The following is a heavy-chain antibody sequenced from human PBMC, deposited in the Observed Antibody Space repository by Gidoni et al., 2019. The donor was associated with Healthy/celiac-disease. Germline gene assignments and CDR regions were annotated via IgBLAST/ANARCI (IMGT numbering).Heavy chain of an antibody. J-gene: IGHJ2*01. V-gene: IGHV4-39*01. Sequence: QLQLQESAPGLVKPSEPLSLTCTLSGGSISRSCYYWGWIRQPPGKGLEWIGSSYYSGSPYYNPSLKSRVTISVDTSKNQFSLKRSSVTAADTAVYDCARHVVVIAPSYWYFDLWGCGTLVTVSS. D-gene: IGHD2-21*01. CDR3: ARHVVVIAPSYWYFDL. CDR2: SYYSGSP. CDR1: GGSISRSCYY.